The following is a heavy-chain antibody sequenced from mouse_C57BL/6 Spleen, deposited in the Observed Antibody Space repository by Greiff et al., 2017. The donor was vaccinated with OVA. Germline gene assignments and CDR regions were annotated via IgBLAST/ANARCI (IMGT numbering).Heavy chain of an antibody. CDR2: INPSSGYT. V-gene: IGHV1-7*01. CDR1: GYTFTSYW. CDR3: AKGTYGGYYARDD. D-gene: IGHD1-1*01. J-gene: IGHJ4*01. Sequence: QVQLQQSGAELAKPGASVKLSCKASGYTFTSYWMHWVKQRPGQGLEWIGYINPSSGYTKYNQKFKDKATLTADKSSSTAYMQLSSLTYEDSAVYYCAKGTYGGYYARDDWGQGTSVTVSS.